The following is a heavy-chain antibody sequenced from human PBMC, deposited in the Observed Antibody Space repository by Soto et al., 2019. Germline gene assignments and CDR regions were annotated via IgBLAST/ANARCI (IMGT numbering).Heavy chain of an antibody. CDR1: GGSISSYY. J-gene: IGHJ6*02. CDR2: IYYSGST. V-gene: IGHV4-59*01. CDR3: AREASGAVSSEYYYYGMDV. D-gene: IGHD3-16*01. Sequence: KTSETLSLTCTVSGGSISSYYWSWIRQPPGKGLEWIGYIYYSGSTNYNPSLKSRVTISVDTSKNQFSLKLSSVTAADTAVYYCAREASGAVSSEYYYYGMDVWGQGTTVTVSS.